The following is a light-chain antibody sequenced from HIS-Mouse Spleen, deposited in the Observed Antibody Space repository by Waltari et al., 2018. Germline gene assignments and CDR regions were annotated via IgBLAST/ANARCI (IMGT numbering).Light chain of an antibody. J-gene: IGLJ3*02. CDR1: SSNIGSTY. CDR3: AAWDDSLSGPWV. V-gene: IGLV1-47*01. Sequence: QSVLTQPPSASGTPGQRVTISCSGSSSNIGSTYVYWYQQLPGTAPKLLIYRNNQRPSWVPDRFSGSKSGTSASLAISGLRSEDEADYYCAAWDDSLSGPWVFGGGTKLTVL. CDR2: RNN.